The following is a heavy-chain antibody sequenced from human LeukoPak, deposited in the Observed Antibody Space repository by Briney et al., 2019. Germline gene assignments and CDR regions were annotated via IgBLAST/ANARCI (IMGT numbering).Heavy chain of an antibody. D-gene: IGHD2-15*01. Sequence: PGGSLRLSCAASGFTFSTYSMNWVRQAPGKGLGCVSSIISSSSYIYYAHSVKGRFTISRDNAKNSLYLQMNSLRAEDTAVYYCARDPQYCSGGSCYSFDYWGQGTLVTVSS. CDR2: IISSSSYI. CDR1: GFTFSTYS. CDR3: ARDPQYCSGGSCYSFDY. V-gene: IGHV3-21*01. J-gene: IGHJ4*02.